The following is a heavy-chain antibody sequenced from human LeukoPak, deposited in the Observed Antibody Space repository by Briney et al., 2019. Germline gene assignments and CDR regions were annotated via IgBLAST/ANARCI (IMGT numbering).Heavy chain of an antibody. V-gene: IGHV3-23*01. CDR1: GFTFNNYA. CDR2: IGGSTGNT. J-gene: IGHJ4*02. D-gene: IGHD3-22*01. Sequence: GGSLRLSCAASGFTFNNYAMTWVRQAPGKGLEWVSVIGGSTGNTYYADSVKGRFTISRDNSKNTLYLQMNSLRAEDTAVYYCARDADYYDSSGSCFDYWGQGTLVTVSS. CDR3: ARDADYYDSSGSCFDY.